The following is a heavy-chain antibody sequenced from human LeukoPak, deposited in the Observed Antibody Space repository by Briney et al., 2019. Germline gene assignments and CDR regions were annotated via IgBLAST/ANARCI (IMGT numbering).Heavy chain of an antibody. CDR3: ARGLGYCSSTSCPPAFDY. CDR1: GFTFSSYS. Sequence: GGSLRLSCAASGFTFSSYSMNWVRQAPGRGLEWVSYISGSSRPIYYADSVKGRFTISRDNSKNTLYLQMNSLRAEDTAVYYCARGLGYCSSTSCPPAFDYWGQGTLVTVSS. CDR2: ISGSSRPI. D-gene: IGHD2-2*01. J-gene: IGHJ4*02. V-gene: IGHV3-48*01.